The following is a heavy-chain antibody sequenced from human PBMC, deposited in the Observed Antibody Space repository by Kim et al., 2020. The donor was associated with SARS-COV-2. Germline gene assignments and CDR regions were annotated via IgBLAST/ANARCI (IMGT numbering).Heavy chain of an antibody. Sequence: GGSLRLSCAASGFTFDDYAMHWVRQAPGKGLEWVSGISWNSGSIGYADSVKGRFTISRDNAKNSLYLQMNSLRAEDTALYYCAKAPSPVAAAGLFDYWGQGTLVTVSS. D-gene: IGHD6-13*01. CDR3: AKAPSPVAAAGLFDY. CDR2: ISWNSGSI. CDR1: GFTFDDYA. V-gene: IGHV3-9*01. J-gene: IGHJ4*02.